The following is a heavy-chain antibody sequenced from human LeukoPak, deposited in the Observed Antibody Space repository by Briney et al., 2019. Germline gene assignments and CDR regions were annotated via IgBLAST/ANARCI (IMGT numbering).Heavy chain of an antibody. CDR2: INPNSGGT. CDR1: GYTFTGYY. Sequence: GASVKVSCKASGYTFTGYYMHWVRQAPGQGLEWMGWINPNSGGTNYAQKFQGRVTMTRDTSKNQFSLKLSSVTAADTAVYYCAGRDGYNSAFDIWGQGTMVTVSS. J-gene: IGHJ3*02. CDR3: AGRDGYNSAFDI. V-gene: IGHV1-2*02. D-gene: IGHD5-24*01.